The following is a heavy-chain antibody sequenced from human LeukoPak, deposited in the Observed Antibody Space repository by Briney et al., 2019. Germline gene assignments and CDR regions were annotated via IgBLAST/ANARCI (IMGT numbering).Heavy chain of an antibody. CDR1: GGSISSGDYY. V-gene: IGHV4-30-4*01. D-gene: IGHD2-2*01. Sequence: PSETLSLTCTVSGGSISSGDYYWSWIRQPPGKGLEWIGYIYYSGSTYYNPSLKSRVTISVDTSKNQFPLKLSSVTAADTAVYYCAAYCSSTSCHEGGGWAFDYWGQGTLVTVSS. CDR3: AAYCSSTSCHEGGGWAFDY. CDR2: IYYSGST. J-gene: IGHJ4*02.